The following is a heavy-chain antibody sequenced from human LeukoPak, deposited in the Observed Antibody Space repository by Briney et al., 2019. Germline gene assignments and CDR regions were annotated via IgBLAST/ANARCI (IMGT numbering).Heavy chain of an antibody. CDR1: GGSISSYY. V-gene: IGHV4-59*01. Sequence: SETLSLTCTVSGGSISSYYWSWIRQPPGKGLEWIEHIYYRGSTNYNPSLKSRVTISADTSKNQLSLKLSSVTAADTAVYYCARDDPLYYDILTGYSLGAFDIWGQGTMVTVSS. CDR3: ARDDPLYYDILTGYSLGAFDI. D-gene: IGHD3-9*01. CDR2: IYYRGST. J-gene: IGHJ3*02.